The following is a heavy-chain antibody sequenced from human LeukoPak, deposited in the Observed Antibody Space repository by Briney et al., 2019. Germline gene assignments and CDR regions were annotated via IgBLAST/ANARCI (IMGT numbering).Heavy chain of an antibody. J-gene: IGHJ4*02. CDR1: GFTFSSYW. Sequence: GGSLRLSCAASGFTFSSYWMSWVRQAPGKGLEWVANIKQDGSEKYYVDSVKGRFTISRDNAKNSLYLQMNSLRAEDTAVYYCARDLSFIENYGGSPLDYWGQGTLVTVSS. D-gene: IGHD4-23*01. V-gene: IGHV3-7*01. CDR2: IKQDGSEK. CDR3: ARDLSFIENYGGSPLDY.